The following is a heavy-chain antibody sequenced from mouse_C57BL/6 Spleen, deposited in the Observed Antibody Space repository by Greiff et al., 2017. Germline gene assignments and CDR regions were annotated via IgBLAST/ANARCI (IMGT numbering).Heavy chain of an antibody. CDR2: ISYYGSN. CDR1: GYSITSGYY. Sequence: EVQLQQSGPGLVKPSQSLSLTCSVTGYSITSGYYWNWIRQFPGNKLEWMGYISYYGSNNYNPSLKNRISITHDTSKNQFFLKLNSVTTEDTATYYCARDRPGLNYWGQGTTLTVSS. J-gene: IGHJ2*01. CDR3: ARDRPGLNY. D-gene: IGHD3-1*01. V-gene: IGHV3-6*01.